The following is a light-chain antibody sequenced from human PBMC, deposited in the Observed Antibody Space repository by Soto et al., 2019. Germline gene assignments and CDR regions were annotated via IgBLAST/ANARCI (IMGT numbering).Light chain of an antibody. Sequence: QSVLTQPPSVSGAPGQRVTISCTGSSSNIGAGYDVHWYQQLPGTAPKLLIYGNSNRPSGVPDRFSGSKSGTSASLAITGLRAEVEADYYCQSYDNSLSGSGVFGTGTKLTVL. J-gene: IGLJ1*01. CDR3: QSYDNSLSGSGV. CDR1: SSNIGAGYD. CDR2: GNS. V-gene: IGLV1-40*01.